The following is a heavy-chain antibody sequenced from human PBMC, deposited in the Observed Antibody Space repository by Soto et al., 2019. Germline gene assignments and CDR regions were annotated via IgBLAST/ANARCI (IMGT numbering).Heavy chain of an antibody. CDR1: GGSLSSGGYY. J-gene: IGHJ4*02. Sequence: SDTLSLTCTVSGGSLSSGGYYWNWIRQHPGMGLEWIAYIYYSGITYYNPPLKSRVTISIDTSKNQFSLDLFSVTAADTAVYYCARATYYHDSSGYYFDSWGQGTLVTVSS. CDR3: ARATYYHDSSGYYFDS. V-gene: IGHV4-31*03. D-gene: IGHD3-22*01. CDR2: IYYSGIT.